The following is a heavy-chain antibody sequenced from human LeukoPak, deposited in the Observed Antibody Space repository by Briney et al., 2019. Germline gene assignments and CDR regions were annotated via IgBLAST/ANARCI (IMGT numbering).Heavy chain of an antibody. J-gene: IGHJ6*03. CDR3: ARVRFGELFYHYMDV. CDR2: INPNSGGT. Sequence: GASVKVSCKASGYTFTGYYMHWVRQAPGQGLEWMGWINPNSGGTNYAQKFQGRVTMTRDTSISTAYMELSRLRSDDTAVYYCARVRFGELFYHYMDVWGKGTTVTISS. V-gene: IGHV1-2*02. D-gene: IGHD3-10*01. CDR1: GYTFTGYY.